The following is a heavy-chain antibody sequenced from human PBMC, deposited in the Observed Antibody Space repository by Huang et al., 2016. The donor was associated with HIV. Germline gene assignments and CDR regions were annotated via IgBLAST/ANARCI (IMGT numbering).Heavy chain of an antibody. CDR3: ARGQGGYYYYYMDV. V-gene: IGHV4-34*01. CDR2: INHSEST. J-gene: IGHJ6*03. CDR1: GGSFSGYY. Sequence: QVQLQQWGAGLLRPSETLSLTCAVYGGSFSGYYGTWIRQPPGKGLEWIGEINHSESTNYNPSLKSRVTISVDTSRNHFSLTLTSVTAADTAVYYCARGQGGYYYYYMDVWGKGTTVTVSS.